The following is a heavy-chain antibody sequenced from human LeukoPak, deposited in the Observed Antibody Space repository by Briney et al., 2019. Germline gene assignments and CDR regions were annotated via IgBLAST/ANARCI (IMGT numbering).Heavy chain of an antibody. CDR3: AKLRSYSGSYFFDY. V-gene: IGHV3-23*01. CDR2: ISGSGGST. CDR1: GFTFGSYA. J-gene: IGHJ4*02. D-gene: IGHD1-26*01. Sequence: GGSLRPSCAASGFTFGSYAMSWVRQAPGKGLEWVSAISGSGGSTYYADSVKGRFTVSRDNSKNTLYLQMNSLRAEDTAVYYCAKLRSYSGSYFFDYWGQGTLVTVSS.